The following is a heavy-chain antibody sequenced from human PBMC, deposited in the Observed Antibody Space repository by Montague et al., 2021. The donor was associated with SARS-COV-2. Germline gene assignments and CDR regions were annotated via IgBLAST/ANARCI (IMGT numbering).Heavy chain of an antibody. CDR3: ARGGFSLEMATSYYFDS. CDR2: IYSGGSA. Sequence: SETLSLTCAVSGGSISGHYWALIRQPPEKGLEWIGHIYSGGSAYYNPSLKSRVTLSVGPSKNQFSLKMSSVAAADTAKYYCARGGFSLEMATSYYFDSWGQGTLVTVSS. D-gene: IGHD5-24*01. V-gene: IGHV4-59*11. CDR1: GGSISGHY. J-gene: IGHJ4*02.